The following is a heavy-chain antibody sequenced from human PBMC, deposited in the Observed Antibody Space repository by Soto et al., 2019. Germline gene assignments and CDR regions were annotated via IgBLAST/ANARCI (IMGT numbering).Heavy chain of an antibody. CDR2: INVVNGVT. Sequence: ASVKVSCKASGYTFPNQGLHWVRQAPGHKLEWMGWINVVNGVTKYSQKFQGRVSISRDTSASTGYMELSSLTYEDTAVYYCARDPLWFGELSYFDYWGQGTLVTVSS. CDR1: GYTFPNQG. V-gene: IGHV1-3*01. J-gene: IGHJ4*02. D-gene: IGHD3-10*01. CDR3: ARDPLWFGELSYFDY.